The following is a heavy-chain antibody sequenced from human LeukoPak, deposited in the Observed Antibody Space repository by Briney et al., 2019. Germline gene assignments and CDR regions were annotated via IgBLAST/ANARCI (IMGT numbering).Heavy chain of an antibody. J-gene: IGHJ4*01. CDR2: IHYSGSA. D-gene: IGHD1-7*01. CDR1: GGSFSGYY. CDR3: TREIGGTTVHY. V-gene: IGHV4-59*12. Sequence: PSETLSLTCAVYGGSFSGYYWSRIRQPPGKGLEWIGNIHYSGSANYNPSLKSRVTISVDTSKNQFSLKLSSVTAADTAVYYCTREIGGTTVHYWGHGMLVTVSS.